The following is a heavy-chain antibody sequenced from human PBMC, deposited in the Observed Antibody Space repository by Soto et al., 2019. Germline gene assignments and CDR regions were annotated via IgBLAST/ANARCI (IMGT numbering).Heavy chain of an antibody. V-gene: IGHV3-30*18. Sequence: QVQLVESGGGVVQPGMSLRLSCGASRLTFSSYGMHWVRQAPGKGLEWVALISYDESKKYYADSVKGRFTISRDNSKNTLYLQMDSLRAEDTAVYYCAKERWRGSYGYDAFGMSGQCAMGT. J-gene: IGHJ3*02. D-gene: IGHD5-18*01. CDR2: ISYDESKK. CDR1: RLTFSSYG. CDR3: AKERWRGSYGYDAFGM.